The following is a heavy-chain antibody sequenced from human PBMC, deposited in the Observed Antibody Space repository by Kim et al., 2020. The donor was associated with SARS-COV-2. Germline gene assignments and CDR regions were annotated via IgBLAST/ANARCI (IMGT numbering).Heavy chain of an antibody. V-gene: IGHV3-30*18. CDR3: AKLLVTGDSDY. CDR2: ISYDGSNK. D-gene: IGHD7-27*01. CDR1: GFTFSSYG. Sequence: GGSLRLSCAASGFTFSSYGMHWVRQAPGKGLEWVAVISYDGSNKYYADSVKGRFTISRDNSKNTLYLQMNSLRAEDTAVYYCAKLLVTGDSDYWGQGTLVTVSS. J-gene: IGHJ4*02.